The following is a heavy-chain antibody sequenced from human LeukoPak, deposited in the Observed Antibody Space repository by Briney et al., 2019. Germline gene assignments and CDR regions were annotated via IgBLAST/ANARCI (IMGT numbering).Heavy chain of an antibody. Sequence: GESLKISCKISGYRLTDNWIGWMRQVPGKGLEWLGLIYPGDSDTRYSPSFQGQVTFSMDMSINTAYLQWGGLKASDTAIYYCVRFGSTSSLDYWGQGTLVTVSS. J-gene: IGHJ4*02. CDR3: VRFGSTSSLDY. CDR2: IYPGDSDT. CDR1: GYRLTDNW. D-gene: IGHD6-13*01. V-gene: IGHV5-51*01.